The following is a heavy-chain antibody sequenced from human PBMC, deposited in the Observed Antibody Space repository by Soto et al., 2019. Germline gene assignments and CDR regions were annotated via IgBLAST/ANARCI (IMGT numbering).Heavy chain of an antibody. CDR3: ARDQGIFGVVITGRTYGMDV. D-gene: IGHD3-3*01. CDR2: IWYDGSNK. V-gene: IGHV3-33*01. CDR1: GFTFSSYG. J-gene: IGHJ6*02. Sequence: PGGSLRLSCAASGFTFSSYGMHGVRQAPGKGLEWVAVIWYDGSNKYYADSVKGRFTISRDNSKNTLYLQMNSLRAEDTAVYYCARDQGIFGVVITGRTYGMDVWGQGTTVTVSS.